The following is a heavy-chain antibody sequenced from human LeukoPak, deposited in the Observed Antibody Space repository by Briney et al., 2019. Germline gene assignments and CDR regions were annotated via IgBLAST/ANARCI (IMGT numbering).Heavy chain of an antibody. V-gene: IGHV3-64*01. J-gene: IGHJ4*02. CDR2: ISSNGNNK. CDR3: TRGYYYDSSGFVFDY. CDR1: GFTFSSYA. D-gene: IGHD3-22*01. Sequence: GGSLRLSCAASGFTFSSYAMHWVRQAPGKGLEYVSAISSNGNNKYCANSVKGRFTISKDNSKNMLYLQMGSLRAEDMAVYYCTRGYYYDSSGFVFDYWGQGTLVTVSS.